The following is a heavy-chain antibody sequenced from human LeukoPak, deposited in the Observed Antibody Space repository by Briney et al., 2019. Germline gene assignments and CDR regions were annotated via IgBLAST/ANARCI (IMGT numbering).Heavy chain of an antibody. CDR1: GGSFSGYY. D-gene: IGHD3-10*01. J-gene: IGHJ4*02. Sequence: ASETLSLTCAVYGGSFSGYYWSWIRQPPGKGLEWIGEINHSGSTNYNPFLKSRVTISVDTSKNQFSLKLSSVTAADTAVYYCARGGWTMVRGVSYYFDYWGRGTLVTVSS. CDR2: INHSGST. V-gene: IGHV4-34*01. CDR3: ARGGWTMVRGVSYYFDY.